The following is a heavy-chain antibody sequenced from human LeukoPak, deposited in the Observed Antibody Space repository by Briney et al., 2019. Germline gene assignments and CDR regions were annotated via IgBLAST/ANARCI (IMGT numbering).Heavy chain of an antibody. J-gene: IGHJ3*02. D-gene: IGHD2-15*01. Sequence: ASVKVSCKASGYTFTGYYMHWVRQAPGQGLEWMGWINPNSGGTNYAQKFQGWVTMTRDTSISTAYMELSRLRSDDTAVYYCARDRGLYCSGGSCYSDAFDIWGQGTMVTVSS. CDR2: INPNSGGT. CDR1: GYTFTGYY. CDR3: ARDRGLYCSGGSCYSDAFDI. V-gene: IGHV1-2*04.